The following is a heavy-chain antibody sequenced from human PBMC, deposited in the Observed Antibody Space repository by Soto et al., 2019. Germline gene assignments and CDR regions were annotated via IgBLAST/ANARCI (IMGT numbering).Heavy chain of an antibody. CDR1: GFTFSSYA. J-gene: IGHJ4*02. CDR3: AKHDFWTLYNTGLDS. D-gene: IGHD3-3*01. CDR2: ISGSGGST. Sequence: GGSLRLSCAASGFTFSSYAMSWVRQAPGKGLEWVSAISGSGGSTYYADSVKGRFTISRDNSKNTLYLQMNSLRAEDTAVYYCAKHDFWTLYNTGLDSWGQGTLVTVSS. V-gene: IGHV3-23*01.